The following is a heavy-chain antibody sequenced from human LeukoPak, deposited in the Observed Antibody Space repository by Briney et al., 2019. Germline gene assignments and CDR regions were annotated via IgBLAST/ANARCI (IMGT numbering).Heavy chain of an antibody. CDR2: IKQDGSEK. CDR1: GFTFSSYR. D-gene: IGHD2-2*01. CDR3: ARVPSPHIVVVPAAFDY. J-gene: IGHJ4*02. Sequence: GVSVTLLCAASGFTFSSYRMSWQRQARGRGLEGVANIKQDGSEKYYVDCVKGPFTISRDNAKNSLYLQMNSLRAEDTAVYFCARVPSPHIVVVPAAFDYWGQGTLVTVSS. V-gene: IGHV3-7*01.